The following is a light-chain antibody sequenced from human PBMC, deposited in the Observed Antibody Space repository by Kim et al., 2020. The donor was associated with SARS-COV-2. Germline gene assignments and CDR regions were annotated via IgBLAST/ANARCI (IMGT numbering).Light chain of an antibody. CDR1: QGISRW. CDR3: HQYDSYPRT. J-gene: IGKJ1*01. CDR2: KAS. V-gene: IGKV1-5*03. Sequence: DIQMTQSPSTLSASVGDRVTITCRASQGISRWLAWYQQKPGKAPNLLIYKASSLESGVPSRFSGSGSGTEFTLTISSQQPDDSATYYCHQYDSYPRTFGQGTKVDIK.